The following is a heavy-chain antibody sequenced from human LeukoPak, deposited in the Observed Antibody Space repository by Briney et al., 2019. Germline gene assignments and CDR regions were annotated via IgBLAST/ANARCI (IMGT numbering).Heavy chain of an antibody. Sequence: SETLSLTCTVSGGSISSYYWSWIRQPPGKGLEWIGYIYYSGSTNYNPSLKSRVTISVDTSKNQFSLKLSSVTAADTAVYYCAGTLITMVRGGLYFDYWGQGTLVTVSS. V-gene: IGHV4-59*08. J-gene: IGHJ4*02. CDR3: AGTLITMVRGGLYFDY. CDR1: GGSISSYY. D-gene: IGHD3-10*01. CDR2: IYYSGST.